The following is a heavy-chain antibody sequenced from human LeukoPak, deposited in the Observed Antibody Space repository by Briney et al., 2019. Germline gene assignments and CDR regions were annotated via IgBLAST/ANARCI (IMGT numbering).Heavy chain of an antibody. Sequence: TSETLSLTCAVYGGSFSGYYWSWIRQLPGKGLEWIGEINHSGSTNYNPSLKSRVTISVDTSKNQFSLKLSSVTAADTAVYYCARGSNDYGVDYWGQGTLVTVSS. J-gene: IGHJ4*02. CDR3: ARGSNDYGVDY. V-gene: IGHV4-34*01. CDR1: GGSFSGYY. CDR2: INHSGST. D-gene: IGHD4-17*01.